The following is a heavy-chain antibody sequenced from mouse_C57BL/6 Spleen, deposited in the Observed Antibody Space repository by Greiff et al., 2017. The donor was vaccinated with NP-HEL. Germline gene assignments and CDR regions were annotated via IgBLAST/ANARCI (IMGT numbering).Heavy chain of an antibody. CDR3: AKGTGTGWFAY. J-gene: IGHJ3*01. D-gene: IGHD4-1*01. Sequence: EVKLMESGGGLVKPGGSLKLSCAASGFTFSDYGMHWVRQAPEKGLEWVAYISSGSSTIYYADTVKGRFTISRDNAKNTLFLQMTSLRSEDTAMYYCAKGTGTGWFAYWGQGTLVTVSA. CDR1: GFTFSDYG. V-gene: IGHV5-17*01. CDR2: ISSGSSTI.